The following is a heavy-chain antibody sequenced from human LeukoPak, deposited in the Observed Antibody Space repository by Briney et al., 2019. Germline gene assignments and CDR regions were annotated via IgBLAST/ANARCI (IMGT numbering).Heavy chain of an antibody. CDR3: ARGGYYGSESFPDY. CDR1: GYSFGSFG. V-gene: IGHV1-18*01. Sequence: ASVRVSCKGSGYSFGSFGINWVRQAPGQGLEWMGWISAYNGDTNYAQKFQGRVTMTTDTSTSTAYMDLMSLRSDDTAVYYCARGGYYGSESFPDYWGQGTLVTVSS. J-gene: IGHJ4*02. D-gene: IGHD3-10*01. CDR2: ISAYNGDT.